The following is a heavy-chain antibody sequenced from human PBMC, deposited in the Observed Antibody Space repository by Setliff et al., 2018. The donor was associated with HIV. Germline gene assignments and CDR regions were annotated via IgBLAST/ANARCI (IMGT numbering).Heavy chain of an antibody. J-gene: IGHJ6*02. CDR1: GGSFSGYY. V-gene: IGHV4-34*01. D-gene: IGHD2-2*01. Sequence: PSETLSLTCAVYGGSFSGYYWSWIRQPPGKGLEWIGEIIHTGSTNYKPSLKSRVTISVDTSKNQFSLGLSSVTAADTAVYYCARGRSCSSSSCYLVYYYYYGMDVWGHGSTVTVSS. CDR3: ARGRSCSSSSCYLVYYYYYGMDV. CDR2: IIHTGST.